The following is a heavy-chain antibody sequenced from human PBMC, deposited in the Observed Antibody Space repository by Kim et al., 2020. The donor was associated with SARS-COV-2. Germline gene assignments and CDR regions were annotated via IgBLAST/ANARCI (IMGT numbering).Heavy chain of an antibody. J-gene: IGHJ4*02. V-gene: IGHV2-5*02. CDR2: IYGDDDK. D-gene: IGHD4-17*01. Sequence: SGPTLVNPTQTLTLTCSFSGFSLSISDVGVGWIRQPPGKALEWLALIYGDDDKRYNPSLRSRITITKYTSKNQVVLTLSNMDPVDTATYYCAHTIYGDYVFDFWGQGTLVTVSS. CDR3: AHTIYGDYVFDF. CDR1: GFSLSISDVG.